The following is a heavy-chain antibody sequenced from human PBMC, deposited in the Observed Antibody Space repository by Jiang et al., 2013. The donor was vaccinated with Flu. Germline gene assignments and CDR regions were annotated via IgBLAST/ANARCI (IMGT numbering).Heavy chain of an antibody. J-gene: IGHJ6*02. CDR2: ISRTSDYI. V-gene: IGHV3-21*01. CDR3: ARERPSKTYVHYYGMDV. CDR1: GFTFSGYG. D-gene: IGHD2-2*01. Sequence: GRSLRLSCAASGFTFSGYGMHWVRQAPGKGLEWVASISRTSDYIFYAGSVRGRFTIFRDNAENSVYLQMDGLRVEDTAVYYCARERPSKTYVHYYGMDVWGLGTAVTVSS.